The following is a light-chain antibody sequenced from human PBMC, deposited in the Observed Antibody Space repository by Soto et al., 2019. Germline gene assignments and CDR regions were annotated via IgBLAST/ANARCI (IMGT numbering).Light chain of an antibody. CDR3: QQYYSTPKWT. Sequence: DIVMTQSPDSLAVSLGERATNNCKSSQSVLFSSDNKNYLAWYQQKPGQPPRLLIYWSSTRESGVPDRFSGSGSWTDFTLTISSLQAEDVAVYYCQQYYSTPKWTFGQGTKVEIK. J-gene: IGKJ1*01. V-gene: IGKV4-1*01. CDR2: WSS. CDR1: QSVLFSSDNKNY.